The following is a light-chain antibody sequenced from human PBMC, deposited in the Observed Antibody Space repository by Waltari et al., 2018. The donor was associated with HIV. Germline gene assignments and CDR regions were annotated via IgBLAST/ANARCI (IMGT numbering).Light chain of an antibody. CDR1: GSDVGGFTY. J-gene: IGLJ1*01. Sequence: QPALTQPASVSGSPGQSITISCTGPGSDVGGFTYVPWYQQHPGKAPKLMIYDVNNRPSGISNRFSGSKSGNTASLTISGLQAEDEADYYCSSYTSSNTLYVFGTGTKVTVL. CDR2: DVN. CDR3: SSYTSSNTLYV. V-gene: IGLV2-14*03.